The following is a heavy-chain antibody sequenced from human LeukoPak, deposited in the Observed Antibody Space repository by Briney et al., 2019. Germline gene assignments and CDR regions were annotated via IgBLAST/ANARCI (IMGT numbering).Heavy chain of an antibody. Sequence: GSSVKVSCKASGGTFSSYAISWVRQAPGQGLEWMGGIIPIFGTANYAQKFQGRVTITADESTSTAYMELSSLRSEDTAVYYCARSAVWIYYDSSGYTGIFDYWGQGTLVTVSS. CDR3: ARSAVWIYYDSSGYTGIFDY. J-gene: IGHJ4*02. D-gene: IGHD3-22*01. CDR2: IIPIFGTA. CDR1: GGTFSSYA. V-gene: IGHV1-69*01.